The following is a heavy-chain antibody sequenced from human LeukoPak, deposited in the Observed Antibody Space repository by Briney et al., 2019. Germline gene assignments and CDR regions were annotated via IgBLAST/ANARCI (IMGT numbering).Heavy chain of an antibody. D-gene: IGHD4-17*01. Sequence: PSETLSLTCAVSGGSISSSNWWSWVRQPPGKGLEWIGEIYHSGSTNYNPSLKSRVTISVDKSKNQFSLKLSSVTAADTAVYYCARAGSDYGDYYFDYWGQGTLVTVSS. CDR1: GGSISSSNW. J-gene: IGHJ4*02. CDR2: IYHSGST. V-gene: IGHV4-4*02. CDR3: ARAGSDYGDYYFDY.